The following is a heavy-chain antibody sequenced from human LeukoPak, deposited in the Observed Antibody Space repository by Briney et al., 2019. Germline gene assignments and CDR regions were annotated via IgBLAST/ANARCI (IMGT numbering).Heavy chain of an antibody. D-gene: IGHD4-11*01. CDR1: GFTFSSYA. CDR2: ISGSGGST. J-gene: IGHJ4*02. V-gene: IGHV3-23*01. Sequence: GGSLRLSCAASGFTFSSYAMSWVRQAPGKGLEWVSAISGSGGSTYYADSVKGRFTISRDNSKNTLFLQMNSLRAEDTAGYYCAKRTDYSNYGPFDYWGQGTLVTVSS. CDR3: AKRTDYSNYGPFDY.